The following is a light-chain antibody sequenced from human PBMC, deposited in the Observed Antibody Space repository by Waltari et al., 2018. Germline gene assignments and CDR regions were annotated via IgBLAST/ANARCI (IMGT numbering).Light chain of an antibody. Sequence: EIVLTQSPGTLSLSPGERATLTCRASQSIRSNFLAWYQQKPGQDPRLLIYGVSVRATGIPDRCSGSGCGTEFTLTVSRLEPEDIAVYYCQQHSSWPLTFGGGTKVEIK. CDR1: QSIRSNF. CDR2: GVS. CDR3: QQHSSWPLT. J-gene: IGKJ4*01. V-gene: IGKV3-20*01.